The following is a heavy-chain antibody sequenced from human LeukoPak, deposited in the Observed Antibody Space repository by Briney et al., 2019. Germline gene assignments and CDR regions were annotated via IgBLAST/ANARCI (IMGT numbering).Heavy chain of an antibody. V-gene: IGHV3-21*01. D-gene: IGHD1-20*01. Sequence: GGSLRLSCAASGFTFSSYSMNRVRQAPGKGLEWVSSISSSSSYIYYADSVKGRFTISRDNAKNSLYLQMNSLRAEDTAVYYCARGLTGTTSGYWGQGTLVTVSS. CDR1: GFTFSSYS. CDR3: ARGLTGTTSGY. CDR2: ISSSSSYI. J-gene: IGHJ4*02.